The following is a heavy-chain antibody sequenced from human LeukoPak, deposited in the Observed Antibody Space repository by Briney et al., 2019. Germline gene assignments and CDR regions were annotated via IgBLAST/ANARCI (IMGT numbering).Heavy chain of an antibody. V-gene: IGHV3-11*01. J-gene: IGHJ6*03. D-gene: IGHD3-9*01. CDR3: ARDQSGLRYFDWLSPPAYYMDV. CDR2: ISSSGSTI. Sequence: PGGSLRLSCAASGFTFSDYYMSWIRQAPGKGLEWVSYISSSGSTIYYADSVKGRFTISRGNAKNSLYLQMNSLRAEDTAVYYCARDQSGLRYFDWLSPPAYYMDVWGKGTTATVSS. CDR1: GFTFSDYY.